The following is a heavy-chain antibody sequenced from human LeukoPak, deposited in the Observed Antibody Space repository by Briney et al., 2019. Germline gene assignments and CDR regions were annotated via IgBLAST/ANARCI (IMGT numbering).Heavy chain of an antibody. CDR2: ISYIGTT. CDR1: DDSFSSHY. Sequence: SETLSLTCAVSDDSFSSHYWTWIRQPPGKGLEWIGYISYIGTTNYNPSLKSRVTLSIDTSKNQFSLKLRSVTAADTAVYYCARDLVTVTKGFDNWGQGTMVSVSS. V-gene: IGHV4-59*11. D-gene: IGHD4-17*01. CDR3: ARDLVTVTKGFDN. J-gene: IGHJ3*02.